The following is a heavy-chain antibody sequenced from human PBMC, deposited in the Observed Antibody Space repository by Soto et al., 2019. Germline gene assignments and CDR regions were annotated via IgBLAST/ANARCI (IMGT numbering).Heavy chain of an antibody. J-gene: IGHJ4*02. CDR2: ISGYNGNT. V-gene: IGHV1-18*04. D-gene: IGHD3-22*01. CDR3: ARDVTRNYYDSSGHYYFDY. CDR1: GYTFTNYG. Sequence: ASVKVSCKASGYTFTNYGVSWVRQAPGQGLEWMGWISGYNGNTNYAQYLQGRVSMTTDTSTSTAYMELRSLRPDDTAVYYCARDVTRNYYDSSGHYYFDYWGQGTLVTVSS.